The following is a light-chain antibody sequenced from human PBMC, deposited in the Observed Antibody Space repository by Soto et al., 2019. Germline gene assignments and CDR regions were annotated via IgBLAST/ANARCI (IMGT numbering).Light chain of an antibody. CDR3: SAYAGSNNFV. CDR1: SSDVGGYDY. J-gene: IGLJ1*01. V-gene: IGLV2-8*01. CDR2: EVT. Sequence: QSALTQPPSASGSPGQSVTISCTGTSSDVGGYDYVSWYQQHPGKAPKLMIYEVTIRPSGVSDRFSGSKSGNTASLTVSGLQTEDEADYYCSAYAGSNNFVFGSGTKVTVL.